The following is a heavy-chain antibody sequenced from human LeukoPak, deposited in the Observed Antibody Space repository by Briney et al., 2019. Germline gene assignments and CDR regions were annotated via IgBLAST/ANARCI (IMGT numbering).Heavy chain of an antibody. CDR1: GFTFSSYA. CDR3: AKDVRARRRPGTFDY. D-gene: IGHD1-14*01. J-gene: IGHJ4*02. V-gene: IGHV3-23*01. CDR2: ISGSGGST. Sequence: GGSLRLSCAASGFTFSSYAMSWVRQAPGKGQERVSAISGSGGSTYYADSVKGRFTISRDNSKNTLYLQMNSLRAEDTAVYYCAKDVRARRRPGTFDYWGQGTLVTVSS.